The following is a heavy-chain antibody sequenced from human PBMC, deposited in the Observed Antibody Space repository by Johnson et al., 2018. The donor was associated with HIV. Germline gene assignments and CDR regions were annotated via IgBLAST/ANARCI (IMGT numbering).Heavy chain of an antibody. CDR2: IKQDGSEK. CDR3: ARVTSSVTTARYGAFDI. J-gene: IGHJ3*02. D-gene: IGHD4-17*01. CDR1: GFTVSSNY. V-gene: IGHV3-7*01. Sequence: VLLVESGGGLVQPGGSLRLSCAASGFTVSSNYMSWVRQAPGKGLEWVANIKQDGSEKYYVDSVKGRFTISRDNAKNSLYLQMNSLGAEDTAVFYCARVTSSVTTARYGAFDIWGQGTMVTVSS.